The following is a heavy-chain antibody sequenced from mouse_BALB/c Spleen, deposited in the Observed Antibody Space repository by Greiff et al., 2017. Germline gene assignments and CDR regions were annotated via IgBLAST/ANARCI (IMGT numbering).Heavy chain of an antibody. CDR3: ARADIYYDYDEGAY. D-gene: IGHD2-4*01. J-gene: IGHJ3*01. CDR1: GFSLSRDS. CDR2: IWGGGST. V-gene: IGHV2-6-4*01. Sequence: QVQLQQSGPGLVAPSQSLSITCTVSGFSLSRDSVHWVRQPPVKGLEWRGMIWGGGSTAYNSALKSRLSISKDNSKTKVFLIMNSLQTDDTAMYSCARADIYYDYDEGAYWGQGTLVTVSA.